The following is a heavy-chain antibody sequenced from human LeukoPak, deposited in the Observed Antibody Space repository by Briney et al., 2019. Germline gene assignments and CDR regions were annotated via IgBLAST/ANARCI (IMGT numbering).Heavy chain of an antibody. J-gene: IGHJ4*02. Sequence: ASVKVSCKASGYSFTGYYIHWVRQAPGQGLEWMGWINPNSGGTNYVQNFQGRVTMTRGTSISTAYMELSRLTSDDTAVYYCARDRIYGDDGVCDYWGQGTLVTVSS. CDR2: INPNSGGT. CDR3: ARDRIYGDDGVCDY. D-gene: IGHD4/OR15-4a*01. CDR1: GYSFTGYY. V-gene: IGHV1-2*02.